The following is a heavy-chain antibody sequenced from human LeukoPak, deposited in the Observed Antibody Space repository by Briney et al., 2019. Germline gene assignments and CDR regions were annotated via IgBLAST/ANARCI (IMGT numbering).Heavy chain of an antibody. D-gene: IGHD1-26*01. V-gene: IGHV3-23*01. CDR3: AKGGSWELLPRDAFDI. Sequence: PGGSLRLSCATSGFTFSNYAMSWVRQAPGKGLEWVSAISSTGIATYYADSVKGRFTISKDKSKNTLYLQMSGLRAEDTAVYYYAKGGSWELLPRDAFDIWGQGTMVTVSS. J-gene: IGHJ3*02. CDR1: GFTFSNYA. CDR2: ISSTGIAT.